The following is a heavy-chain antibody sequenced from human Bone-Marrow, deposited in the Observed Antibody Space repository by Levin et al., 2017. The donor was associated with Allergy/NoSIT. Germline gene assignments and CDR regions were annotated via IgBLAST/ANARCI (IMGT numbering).Heavy chain of an antibody. CDR2: ISGDESRT. CDR1: GFTFSSHW. CDR3: ARVYNWNFGY. D-gene: IGHD1-7*01. J-gene: IGHJ4*02. V-gene: IGHV3-74*01. Sequence: QSGGSLRLSCAASGFTFSSHWMHWVRQAPGKGLEWVSRISGDESRTNYADSVKGRFTISRDNAKNTLYLQMNSLRAEDTAVYYCARVYNWNFGYWGQGTLVTVSS.